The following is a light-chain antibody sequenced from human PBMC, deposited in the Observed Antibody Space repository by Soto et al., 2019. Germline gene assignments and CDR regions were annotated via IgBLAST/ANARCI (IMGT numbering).Light chain of an antibody. CDR3: QQYNSYSVT. CDR2: DAS. J-gene: IGKJ4*01. CDR1: QSINSN. Sequence: EIVMTQSPATLSVSLGERATLSCRACQSINSNLAWYQQKPGQAPRLLIYDASNRATGIPARFSGSGSGTEFTLTISSLQPDDFATYYCQQYNSYSVTFGGGTKVDIK. V-gene: IGKV3D-15*01.